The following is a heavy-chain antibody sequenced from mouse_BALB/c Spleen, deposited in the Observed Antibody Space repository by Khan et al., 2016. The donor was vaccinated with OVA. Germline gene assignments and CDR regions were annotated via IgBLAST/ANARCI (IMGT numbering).Heavy chain of an antibody. CDR3: ASHLTGSFAY. CDR2: ISSGGDYT. Sequence: DVMLVESGGDLVKPGGSLKLSCAASGFTFSSYSMSWVRQTPDKRLEWVATISSGGDYTYYPDNVKGRFTISRDNAKNTLYLQMSSRKSEDTAMYYCASHLTGSFAYWGQGTLVTVSA. CDR1: GFTFSSYS. V-gene: IGHV5-6*02. D-gene: IGHD4-1*01. J-gene: IGHJ3*01.